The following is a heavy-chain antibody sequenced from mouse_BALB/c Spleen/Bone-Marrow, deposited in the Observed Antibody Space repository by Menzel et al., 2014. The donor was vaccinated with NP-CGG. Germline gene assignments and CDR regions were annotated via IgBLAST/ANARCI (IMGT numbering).Heavy chain of an antibody. CDR3: ARDKGRVFFDY. Sequence: EVKLVESGGGLVQSGGSLRLSCATSGFTFTDYYMNWVRQPPGKALEWLGFIRNKANGYTTEYSASVKSRFTISRDNSQNILYLQMNTLRVDDSATYYCARDKGRVFFDYWGQGTTLTVSS. V-gene: IGHV7-3*02. J-gene: IGHJ2*01. CDR1: GFTFTDYY. CDR2: IRNKANGYTT.